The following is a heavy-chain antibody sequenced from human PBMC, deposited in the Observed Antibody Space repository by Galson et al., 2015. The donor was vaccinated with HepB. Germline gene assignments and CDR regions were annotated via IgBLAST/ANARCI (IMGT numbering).Heavy chain of an antibody. CDR2: ISAYNGNT. J-gene: IGHJ6*03. V-gene: IGHV1-18*01. CDR3: ARYPLTHHTVTQPIYYYYYMDV. CDR1: GYTFISYG. D-gene: IGHD4-17*01. Sequence: SVKVSCKASGYTFISYGISWVRQAPGQGLEWMGWISAYNGNTNYAQNLQDRVTMTTDTSTSTAYMELRSLRSDDAAVYYCARYPLTHHTVTQPIYYYYYMDVWGKGTTVTVSS.